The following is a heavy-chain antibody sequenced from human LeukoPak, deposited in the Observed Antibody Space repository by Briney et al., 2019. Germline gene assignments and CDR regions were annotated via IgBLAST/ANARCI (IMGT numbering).Heavy chain of an antibody. D-gene: IGHD5-18*01. CDR3: ARAPYNYGYPSHWYFDL. CDR2: IIPIYGTA. CDR1: GGTLSTYA. Sequence: GASVNVSCKASGGTLSTYAISWVRQAPGQGLEWMGRIIPIYGTANYAQKFQGRVTITADQATSTAYMELSSLRSEDTAVYYCARAPYNYGYPSHWYFDLWGRGTVVTVSS. V-gene: IGHV1-69*13. J-gene: IGHJ2*01.